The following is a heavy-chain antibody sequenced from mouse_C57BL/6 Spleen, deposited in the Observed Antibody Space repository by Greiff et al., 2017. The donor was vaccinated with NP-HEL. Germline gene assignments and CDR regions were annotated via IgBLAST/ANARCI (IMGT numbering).Heavy chain of an antibody. CDR3: ARSGSNYFFYAMDY. CDR2: IDPNSGGT. D-gene: IGHD2-5*01. V-gene: IGHV1-72*01. CDR1: GYTFTSYW. Sequence: KQSCKASGYTFTSYWMHWVKQRPGRGLEWIGRIDPNSGGTKYNEKFKSKATLTVDKPSSTAYMQLSSLTSEDSAVYYCARSGSNYFFYAMDYWGQGTSVTVSS. J-gene: IGHJ4*01.